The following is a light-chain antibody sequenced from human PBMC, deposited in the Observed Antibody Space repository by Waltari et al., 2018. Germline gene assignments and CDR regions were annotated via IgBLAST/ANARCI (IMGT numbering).Light chain of an antibody. Sequence: QSALTQPASVSGSPGQSITISCTGPSGDVGAYNYVSWYQQHPGKAPKLLIYDVFKRPSGVSNRFSGSKSGNTASLAISGLLAEDEADYYCSSYTSSSTFVFGTATKVTVL. CDR2: DVF. J-gene: IGLJ1*01. CDR3: SSYTSSSTFV. V-gene: IGLV2-14*03. CDR1: SGDVGAYNY.